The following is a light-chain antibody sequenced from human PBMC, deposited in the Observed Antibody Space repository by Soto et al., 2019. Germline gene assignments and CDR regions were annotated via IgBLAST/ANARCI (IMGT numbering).Light chain of an antibody. Sequence: DIQMTQSPSSLSASVGDRVTITCRASQSISTNLNWYQQKPGKAPKVLISAASSLQSGVPSRFSGSGSGTEFTLRISSLQPEDFATYYCQQSDSTPYTFGQGTKLEIK. CDR2: AAS. V-gene: IGKV1-39*01. CDR3: QQSDSTPYT. CDR1: QSISTN. J-gene: IGKJ2*01.